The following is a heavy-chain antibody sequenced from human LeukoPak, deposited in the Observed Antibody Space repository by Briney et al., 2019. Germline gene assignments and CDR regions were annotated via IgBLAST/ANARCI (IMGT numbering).Heavy chain of an antibody. CDR3: ARVWRDQPGHWFDP. Sequence: ASVKVSCKASGYTFTGYYMNWVRQAPGQGLEWMGWINPNSGGTNYAQKFQGRVTLTRDTSISTAYMELSRLRSDDTAVYYCARVWRDQPGHWFDPWGQGTLVTVSS. D-gene: IGHD2-2*01. CDR1: GYTFTGYY. J-gene: IGHJ5*02. CDR2: INPNSGGT. V-gene: IGHV1-2*02.